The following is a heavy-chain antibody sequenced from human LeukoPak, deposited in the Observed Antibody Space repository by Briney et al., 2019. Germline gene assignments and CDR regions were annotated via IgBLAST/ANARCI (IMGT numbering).Heavy chain of an antibody. V-gene: IGHV4-34*01. CDR2: INHSGST. Sequence: SETLSLTCAVYGGSFSGYYWSWIRQPPGKGLEWIGEINHSGSTNYNPSLKSRVTISVDTSKNQFSLKLISVTAADTAVYYCARGRSRYCSSTSCYPHSFDPWGQGTLVAVSS. J-gene: IGHJ5*02. D-gene: IGHD2-2*01. CDR3: ARGRSRYCSSTSCYPHSFDP. CDR1: GGSFSGYY.